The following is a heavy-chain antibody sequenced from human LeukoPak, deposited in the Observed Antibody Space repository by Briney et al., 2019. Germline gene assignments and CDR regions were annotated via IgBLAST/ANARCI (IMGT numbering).Heavy chain of an antibody. D-gene: IGHD6-13*01. CDR1: GGTFSSYA. CDR3: ARDREYSSSPIDY. Sequence: GASVKVSCKASGGTFSSYAISWVRQAPGQGLEWMGRIIPILGIANYAQKSQGRVTITADKSTSTAYMELSSLRSEDTAVYYCARDREYSSSPIDYWGQGTLVTVSS. J-gene: IGHJ4*02. V-gene: IGHV1-69*04. CDR2: IIPILGIA.